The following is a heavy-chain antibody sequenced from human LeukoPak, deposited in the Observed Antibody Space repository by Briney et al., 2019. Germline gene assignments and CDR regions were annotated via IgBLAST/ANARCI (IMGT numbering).Heavy chain of an antibody. D-gene: IGHD4/OR15-4a*01. CDR1: GGSISSSNW. J-gene: IGHJ5*02. CDR3: ARARANYGPRDNWFDP. V-gene: IGHV4-4*02. CDR2: IYHSGST. Sequence: SGTLSLTRAVSGGSISSSNWWSWVRQPPGKGLEWIGEIYHSGSTNYNPSLKSRVTISVDKSKNQFSLKLSSVTAADTAVYYCARARANYGPRDNWFDPWGQGTLVTVSS.